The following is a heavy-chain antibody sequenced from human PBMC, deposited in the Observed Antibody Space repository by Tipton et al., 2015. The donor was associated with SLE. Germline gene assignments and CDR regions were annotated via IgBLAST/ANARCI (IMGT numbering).Heavy chain of an antibody. D-gene: IGHD3-16*01. V-gene: IGHV3-48*04. CDR1: GFTFNIYS. J-gene: IGHJ4*02. Sequence: GSLRLSCAASGFTFNIYSMNWVRQAPGKGLEWLAFISGTSSMIFYADSVRGRFTISRDNAKNSLYLEMNSLRAEDTAIYYCVRGASWDWGRGTLVTVSS. CDR2: ISGTSSMI. CDR3: VRGASWD.